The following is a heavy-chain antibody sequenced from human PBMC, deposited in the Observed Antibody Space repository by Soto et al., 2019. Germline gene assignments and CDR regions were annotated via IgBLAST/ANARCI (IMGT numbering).Heavy chain of an antibody. CDR2: INDSGST. Sequence: QVQLQQWGAGLLKPSETLSLTCAVYGGSFSGYDWSWVRQPPGKGLEWIGEINDSGSTNYNPSLKSPVIISVGTSKNQFSLKLSSVTAADTAVYYCARGVPGYWGQGTLVTVSS. CDR3: ARGVPGY. V-gene: IGHV4-34*01. D-gene: IGHD3-10*01. CDR1: GGSFSGYD. J-gene: IGHJ4*02.